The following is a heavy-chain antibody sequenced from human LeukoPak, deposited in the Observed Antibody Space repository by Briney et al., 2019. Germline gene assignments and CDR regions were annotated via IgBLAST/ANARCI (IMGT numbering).Heavy chain of an antibody. CDR1: GGSFSGYY. CDR3: ARDSRGIAPLY. D-gene: IGHD6-13*01. CDR2: INHSGST. Sequence: PSETLSLTCAVYGGSFSGYYWSWIRQPPGKGLEWIGEINHSGSTNYNPSLKSRVTISVDTSKNQFSLKLSSVTAADTAVYYCARDSRGIAPLYWGQGTLVTVSS. V-gene: IGHV4-34*01. J-gene: IGHJ4*02.